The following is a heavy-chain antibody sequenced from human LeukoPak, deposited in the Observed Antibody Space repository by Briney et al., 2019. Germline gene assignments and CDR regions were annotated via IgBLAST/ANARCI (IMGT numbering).Heavy chain of an antibody. D-gene: IGHD4-23*01. V-gene: IGHV3-21*01. J-gene: IGHJ6*03. Sequence: GGSLRLSCAASEFTFSSYNMNWVRQAPGKGLEWVSSISSSSYIYYADSVKGRFTISRDNAKNSLYLQMNSLRAEDTAVYYCARDGDTVLTRGYYYYMDVWGKGTTVTVSS. CDR2: ISSSSYI. CDR1: EFTFSSYN. CDR3: ARDGDTVLTRGYYYYMDV.